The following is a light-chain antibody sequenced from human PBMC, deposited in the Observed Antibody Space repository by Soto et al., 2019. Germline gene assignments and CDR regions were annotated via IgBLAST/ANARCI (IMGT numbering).Light chain of an antibody. V-gene: IGLV1-44*01. CDR2: TDN. J-gene: IGLJ1*01. CDR1: GFNIGINT. Sequence: QSVLTQSPSASGTPGQRVTISCSGSGFNIGINTVNWYQQLPGTAPKVLIYTDNERPSGVPDRFSGSKSGTSASLAINGLQSGDEADYYCGAWDESLNGYVFGTGTKLTVL. CDR3: GAWDESLNGYV.